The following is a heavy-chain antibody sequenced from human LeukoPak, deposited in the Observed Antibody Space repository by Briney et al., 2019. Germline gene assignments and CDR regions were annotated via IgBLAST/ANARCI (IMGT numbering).Heavy chain of an antibody. CDR1: GFTFSSYA. J-gene: IGHJ3*02. CDR3: AWGYCSSTSCYVGYDAFDI. V-gene: IGHV3-23*01. D-gene: IGHD2-2*01. Sequence: GGSLRLSCAASGFTFSSYAMSWVRQAPGKGLEWVSAISGSGGSTYYADSVKGRFTISRDNSKNTLYLQMNSLRAEDTAVYYCAWGYCSSTSCYVGYDAFDIWGQGTMVTVSS. CDR2: ISGSGGST.